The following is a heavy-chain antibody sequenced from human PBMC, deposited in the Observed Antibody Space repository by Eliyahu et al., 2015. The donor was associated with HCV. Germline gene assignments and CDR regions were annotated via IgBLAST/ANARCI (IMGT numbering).Heavy chain of an antibody. CDR1: GFTFSDYY. V-gene: IGHV3-11*06. CDR2: ISSSSSYT. CDR3: ARDVSSGWYRGVGFQRGSWYFDL. D-gene: IGHD6-19*01. Sequence: QLQLVESGGGLVKPGGSLRLSCAASGFTFSDYYMSWIRQAPGKGLEWVSYISSSSSYTNYADSVKGRFTISRDNAKNSLYLQMNSLRAEDTAVYYCARDVSSGWYRGVGFQRGSWYFDLWGRGTLVTVSS. J-gene: IGHJ2*01.